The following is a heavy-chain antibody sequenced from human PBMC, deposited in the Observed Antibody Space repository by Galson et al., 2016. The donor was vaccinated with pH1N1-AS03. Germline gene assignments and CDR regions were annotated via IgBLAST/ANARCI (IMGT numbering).Heavy chain of an antibody. CDR3: ARGKRDDF. Sequence: SGAEVKKPGESLRLSCAASGFTVSNNYVAWVRQAPGKGLEWVSVIYSGGGTHYADSVKGRFTISRDNSKNTVHLQMSSLRAEDTAIYYCARGKRDDFWGEGTLVTVSS. V-gene: IGHV3-66*01. J-gene: IGHJ4*02. D-gene: IGHD1-1*01. CDR2: IYSGGGT. CDR1: GFTVSNNY.